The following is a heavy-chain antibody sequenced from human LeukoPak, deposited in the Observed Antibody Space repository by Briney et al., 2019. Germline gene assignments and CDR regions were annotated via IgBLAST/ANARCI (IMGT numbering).Heavy chain of an antibody. V-gene: IGHV4-39*07. CDR1: GVSISSSNSY. CDR3: ARGGYYGSGSYYNPRYYYYYMDV. Sequence: SETLSLTCTVSGVSISSSNSYWGWIRQPPGKGLEWSGSIYYSGNTYYNASLKSQVSISIDTSKNQFSLKLSSVTAADTAVYYCARGGYYGSGSYYNPRYYYYYMDVWGKGTTVTISS. CDR2: IYYSGNT. J-gene: IGHJ6*03. D-gene: IGHD3-10*01.